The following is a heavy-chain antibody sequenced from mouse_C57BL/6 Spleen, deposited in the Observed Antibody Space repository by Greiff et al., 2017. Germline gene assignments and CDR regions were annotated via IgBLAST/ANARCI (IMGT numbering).Heavy chain of an antibody. Sequence: QVQLQQPGAELVRPGSSVKLSCKASGYTFTSYWMDWVKQRPGQGLEWIGNIYPSDSETHYNQKFKDKATLTVDKSSSTAYMQISSLTSEDSAVYYCARSGVRSEDSDVWGTGTTVTVSS. V-gene: IGHV1-61*01. CDR3: ARSGVRSEDSDV. J-gene: IGHJ1*03. D-gene: IGHD1-1*01. CDR2: IYPSDSET. CDR1: GYTFTSYW.